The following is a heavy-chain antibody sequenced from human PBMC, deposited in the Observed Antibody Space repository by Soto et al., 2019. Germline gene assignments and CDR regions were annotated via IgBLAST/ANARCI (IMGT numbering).Heavy chain of an antibody. V-gene: IGHV3-13*01. CDR3: ARGRPSYRDNDLYFDC. CDR1: GFTYSSYD. Sequence: EVQLVESGGGLVQPGGSLRLSCAASGFTYSSYDMHWVRQATGKGLEWVSAIGTAGDTYYPGSVKGRFTISRENTKNSLYLQMNSLRAGDTAVYYCARGRPSYRDNDLYFDCWGQGTLVTVSS. J-gene: IGHJ4*02. CDR2: IGTAGDT. D-gene: IGHD4-17*01.